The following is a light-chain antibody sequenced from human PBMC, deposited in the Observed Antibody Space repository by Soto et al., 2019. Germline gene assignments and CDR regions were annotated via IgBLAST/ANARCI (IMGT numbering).Light chain of an antibody. CDR2: RNY. CDR1: GSNIRSNY. Sequence: QSVLTQPPSASGTPGQRVTISCSGSGSNIRSNYVYWYQHLPGTAPKLLIYRNYQRPSGVPDRFSGSKSDTSASLAISVLRSEDEADYYCTTWDDSLSGWVFGGGTQLTVL. CDR3: TTWDDSLSGWV. V-gene: IGLV1-47*01. J-gene: IGLJ3*02.